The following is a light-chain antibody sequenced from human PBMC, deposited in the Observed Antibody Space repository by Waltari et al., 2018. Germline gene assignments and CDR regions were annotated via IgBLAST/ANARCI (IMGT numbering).Light chain of an antibody. CDR2: DAS. CDR3: QQRSNWTVT. CDR1: QSIITY. Sequence: EVVLTQSPATLSLSPGDRATLSCRASQSIITYLAWYQQKPGQAPRLLIYDASNRATGIPARFSGSGSGTDFTLTISSLEPEDFAVYYCQQRSNWTVTFGGGTKVEIK. V-gene: IGKV3-11*01. J-gene: IGKJ4*01.